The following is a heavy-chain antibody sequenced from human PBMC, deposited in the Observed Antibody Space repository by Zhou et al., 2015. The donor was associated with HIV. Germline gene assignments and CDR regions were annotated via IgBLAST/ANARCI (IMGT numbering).Heavy chain of an antibody. J-gene: IGHJ5*02. CDR2: IIPILGIA. D-gene: IGHD3-3*01. CDR1: GGTFSSYT. V-gene: IGHV1-69*08. CDR3: ARDRDSDFWSGYSTGWFDP. Sequence: QVQLVQSGAEVKKPGSSVKVSCKASGGTFSSYTISWVRQAPGQGLEWMGRIIPILGIANYAQKFQGRVTITADKSTSTAYMELSSLRSEDTAVYYCARDRDSDFWSGYSTGWFDPWGQGTLVTVSS.